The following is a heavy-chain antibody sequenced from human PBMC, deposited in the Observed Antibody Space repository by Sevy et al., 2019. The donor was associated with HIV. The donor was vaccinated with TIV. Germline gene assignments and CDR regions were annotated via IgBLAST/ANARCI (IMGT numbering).Heavy chain of an antibody. CDR3: ARVYYYGSGSPNYYFDY. CDR2: IYHSGST. J-gene: IGHJ4*02. CDR1: GYSISSGYY. D-gene: IGHD3-10*01. V-gene: IGHV4-38-2*01. Sequence: SETLSLTCAVSGYSISSGYYWGWIRQPPGKWLEWIGSIYHSGSTYYNPSLTSRVTISVDTSKNQFSLKLSSVTAADTAVYYCARVYYYGSGSPNYYFDYWGQGTLVTVSS.